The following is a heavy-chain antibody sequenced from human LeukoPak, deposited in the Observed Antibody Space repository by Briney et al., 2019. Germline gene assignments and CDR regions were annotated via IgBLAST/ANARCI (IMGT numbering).Heavy chain of an antibody. CDR3: ARPSSSSDYYYVDV. CDR2: INSDGSST. D-gene: IGHD6-6*01. CDR1: GFTFSSYW. Sequence: GGSLRLSCAASGFTFSSYWMHWVRQAPGKGLVWVSRINSDGSSTSYADSVKGRFTISRDNPKNTLYLQMNSLRAEDTAVYYCARPSSSSDYYYVDVWGKGTTVTVSS. J-gene: IGHJ6*03. V-gene: IGHV3-74*01.